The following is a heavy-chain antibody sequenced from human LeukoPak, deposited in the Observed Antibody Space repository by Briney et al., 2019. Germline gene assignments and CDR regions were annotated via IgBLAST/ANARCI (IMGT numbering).Heavy chain of an antibody. V-gene: IGHV3-66*02. J-gene: IGHJ5*02. CDR3: ARARSSARYGTADWFDP. CDR2: IYSGGST. D-gene: IGHD6-13*01. Sequence: GGSLRLSCAASGFSVSSNYMSWVRQAPGKGLEWVSLIYSGGSTYYADSVKGRFTISRDNSKNTLYIQMNSPRAEDTAMYYCARARSSARYGTADWFDPWGQGTLVTVSS. CDR1: GFSVSSNY.